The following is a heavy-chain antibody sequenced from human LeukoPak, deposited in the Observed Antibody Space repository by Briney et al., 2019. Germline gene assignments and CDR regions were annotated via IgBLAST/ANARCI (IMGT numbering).Heavy chain of an antibody. J-gene: IGHJ4*02. Sequence: ASVKVSCKVSGYTLTELSMQWVRQAPGKGLEWMGGFDPEDGETIYAQKFQGRVTMTEDASTDTAYMELSSLRSEDTAVYYCATDPRAYCGGDCYYGWGQGTLVTVSS. CDR1: GYTLTELS. D-gene: IGHD2-21*02. CDR2: FDPEDGET. V-gene: IGHV1-24*01. CDR3: ATDPRAYCGGDCYYG.